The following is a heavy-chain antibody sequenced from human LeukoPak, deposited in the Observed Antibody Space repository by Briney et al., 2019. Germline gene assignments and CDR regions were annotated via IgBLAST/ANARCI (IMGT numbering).Heavy chain of an antibody. CDR1: GFTVITND. V-gene: IGHV3-53*01. D-gene: IGHD3-16*01. CDR3: ARGXEXLAANTLAY. CDR2: LYSDGNT. J-gene: IGHJ4*02. Sequence: PGGSLRLSCAASGFTVITNDMTWVRQAPGKGLEWVSVLYSDGNTKYADSVQGRFTISRDNSKNTLYLEMNSLSPDDPAVLSCARGXEXLAANTLAYXGQGTLVTVSS.